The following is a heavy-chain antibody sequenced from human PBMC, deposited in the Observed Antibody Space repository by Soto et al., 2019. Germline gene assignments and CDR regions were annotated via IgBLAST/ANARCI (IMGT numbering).Heavy chain of an antibody. J-gene: IGHJ3*02. CDR2: VYHSGRS. V-gene: IGHV4-39*01. Sequence: QLQLQESGPGLVQPSETVSLTCTVSGASITNRDTYWGWIRQPPGKGLEWIGTVYHSGRSYYNPSLEGRVTMSVDTSKNEFSVILNSVTAADTAVYYCARLIPYCGGDCYSVGAFDIWGQGTMVTVSS. CDR3: ARLIPYCGGDCYSVGAFDI. D-gene: IGHD2-21*02. CDR1: GASITNRDTY.